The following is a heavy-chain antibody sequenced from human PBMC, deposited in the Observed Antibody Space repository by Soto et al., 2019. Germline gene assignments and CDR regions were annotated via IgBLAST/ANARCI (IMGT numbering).Heavy chain of an antibody. CDR3: AREYGSGSRFDY. J-gene: IGHJ4*02. CDR2: ISAYNGNT. Sequence: QVQLVQSGAEVKKPGASVKVSCKASGYTFTSYGISWVRQAPGQGLEWMGWISAYNGNTNYAQKLQGRVTRTTDTTTSKAYMEQRSLRSDDTAVYFCAREYGSGSRFDYWGQGTLVTVSS. V-gene: IGHV1-18*01. D-gene: IGHD3-10*01. CDR1: GYTFTSYG.